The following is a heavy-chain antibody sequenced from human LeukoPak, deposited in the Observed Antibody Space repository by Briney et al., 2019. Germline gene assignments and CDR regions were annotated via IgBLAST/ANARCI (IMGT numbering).Heavy chain of an antibody. CDR1: GFTFSSYG. CDR3: ATRRAVDTAMVPLDY. Sequence: QPGRSLRLSCAASGFTFSSYGMHWVRQAPGKGLEWVAVISYDGSNKYYADSVKGRFTISRDNSKNTLYLQMNSLRAEDTAVYYCATRRAVDTAMVPLDYWGQGTLVTVSS. V-gene: IGHV3-30*03. J-gene: IGHJ4*02. D-gene: IGHD5-18*01. CDR2: ISYDGSNK.